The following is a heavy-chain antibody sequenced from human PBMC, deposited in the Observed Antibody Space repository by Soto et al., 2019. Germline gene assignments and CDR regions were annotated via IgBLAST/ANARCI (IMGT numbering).Heavy chain of an antibody. D-gene: IGHD2-21*02. Sequence: QVQLVESGGGVVQPGRSLRLSCAASGFTFSSYGMHWVRQAPGKGLEWVAVISYDGSNKYYADSVKGRFTISRDNSKNTLYLQRNGLRAEDTVVYYGEKAIIGVVPATAFDYGGKGPLVPV. CDR3: EKAIIGVVPATAFDY. CDR2: ISYDGSNK. CDR1: GFTFSSYG. V-gene: IGHV3-30*18. J-gene: IGHJ4*02.